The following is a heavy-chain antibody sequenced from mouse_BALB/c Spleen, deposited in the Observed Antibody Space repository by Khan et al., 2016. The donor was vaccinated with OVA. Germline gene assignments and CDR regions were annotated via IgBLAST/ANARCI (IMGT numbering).Heavy chain of an antibody. D-gene: IGHD3-2*02. J-gene: IGHJ2*01. CDR2: IYPGTNNT. CDR3: AREEALYYFDY. Sequence: QVQLKQSGAELVRPGASVKLSCKTSGYIFTSYWIHWIRQRSGQGLEWIARIYPGTNNTYYSERLKDKATLTADKSSSTAYMQLSSLKSEDSAVYFCAREEALYYFDYWGQGTTLTVSS. V-gene: IGHV1-76*01. CDR1: GYIFTSYW.